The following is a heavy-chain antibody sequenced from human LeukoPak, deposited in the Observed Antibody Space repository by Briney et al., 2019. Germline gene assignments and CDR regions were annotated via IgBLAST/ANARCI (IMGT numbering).Heavy chain of an antibody. V-gene: IGHV1-46*01. CDR2: INTSGGST. CDR1: GYTFTNYF. D-gene: IGHD5-12*01. J-gene: IGHJ4*02. Sequence: ASVKVSCKASGYTFTNYFIHWLRQAPGQGLEWMGLINTSGGSTNYAQKFQGRVTMTRDTSTSTLYMELSSLRSDDTAIYYCARHTWQWLPFDDWGQGTQVTISS. CDR3: ARHTWQWLPFDD.